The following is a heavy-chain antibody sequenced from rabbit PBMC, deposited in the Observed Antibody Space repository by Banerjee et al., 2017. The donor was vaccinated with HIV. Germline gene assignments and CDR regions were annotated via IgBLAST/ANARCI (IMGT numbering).Heavy chain of an antibody. CDR2: IYAGSSGST. CDR3: TRDRGGDFAGAHGYAYDL. V-gene: IGHV1S45*01. D-gene: IGHD6-1*01. Sequence: QEQLEESGGDLVKPEGSLTLTCTASGIDFNSVYYMCWVRQAPGKGLEWIACIYAGSSGSTYYASWAKGRFTISKTSSTTVTLQMTSLTAADTATYFCTRDRGGDFAGAHGYAYDLWGQGTLVTVS. J-gene: IGHJ3*01. CDR1: GIDFNSVYY.